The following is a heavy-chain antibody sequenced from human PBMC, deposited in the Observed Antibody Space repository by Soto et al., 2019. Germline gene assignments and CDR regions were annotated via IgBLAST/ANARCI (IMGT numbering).Heavy chain of an antibody. CDR1: GFTFSSYG. D-gene: IGHD6-13*01. V-gene: IGHV3-33*01. J-gene: IGHJ6*02. CDR3: ARDRLGGSSSWYPSYYYHMDV. Sequence: QVQLVESGGGVVQPGRSLRLSCAASGFTFSSYGMHWVRQAPGKGLEWVAVIWYDGSNKYYADSVKGRFTISRDNSKNTLYLQINSLRAEDTAVYYCARDRLGGSSSWYPSYYYHMDVWGQGTTVTGSS. CDR2: IWYDGSNK.